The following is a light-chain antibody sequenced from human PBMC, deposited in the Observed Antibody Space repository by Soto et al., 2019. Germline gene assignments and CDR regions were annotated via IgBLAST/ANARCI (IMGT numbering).Light chain of an antibody. CDR2: EGS. J-gene: IGLJ1*01. CDR3: CSYAGSSTFYF. CDR1: SSDVGSYNL. Sequence: QSALTQPASVSGSPGQSITISCTGTSSDVGSYNLVSWYQQHPGKAPKLMIYEGSKRPSGVSNRFSGSKSGNTASLTISGLQAEDEADYYCCSYAGSSTFYFFGTGTRSPS. V-gene: IGLV2-23*01.